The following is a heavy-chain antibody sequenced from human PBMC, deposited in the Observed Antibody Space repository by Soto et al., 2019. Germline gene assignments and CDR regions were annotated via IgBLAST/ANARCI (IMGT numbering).Heavy chain of an antibody. CDR1: GYTFTSYA. CDR2: INAGNGNT. D-gene: IGHD4-4*01. Sequence: QVQLVQSGAEVKKPGASVKVSCKASGYTFTSYAMHWVRQAPGQRLEWMGWINAGNGNTKYSQKFQGRVTITRDTSASTAYMELSSLRSEDTAVYYCARDRAVTTSGLKPWGRGTLVTVSS. CDR3: ARDRAVTTSGLKP. J-gene: IGHJ4*02. V-gene: IGHV1-3*01.